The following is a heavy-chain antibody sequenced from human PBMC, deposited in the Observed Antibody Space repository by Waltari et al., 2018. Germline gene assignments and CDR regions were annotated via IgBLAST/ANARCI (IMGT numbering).Heavy chain of an antibody. CDR1: GYIFSNYG. Sequence: QLMQSGPEVKRPGASVKVSCKGSGYIFSNYGITWVRKAPGQGLEWMGWINPYNGDTKYEQNLQGRVTMTTDTSTTTAYMEVRSLRSDDTAIYYCARDDVDSSNFGGFWGQGTLVTVSS. D-gene: IGHD6-13*01. V-gene: IGHV1-18*01. J-gene: IGHJ4*02. CDR3: ARDDVDSSNFGGF. CDR2: INPYNGDT.